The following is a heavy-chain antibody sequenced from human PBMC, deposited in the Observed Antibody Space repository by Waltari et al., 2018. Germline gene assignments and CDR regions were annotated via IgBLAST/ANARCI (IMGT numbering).Heavy chain of an antibody. Sequence: ELQLVESGGGLIQPGGSLRLPCEASGFRVSYNYMSWVRQAPGKGLEWVSVIHAGGNTYYGDSVKGRFTISRDISKNTLYLQMNSLTVEDSAMYYCARAGLGSPSQWLQLFDSWGQGTLVTVSS. J-gene: IGHJ4*02. D-gene: IGHD5-12*01. CDR2: IHAGGNT. CDR3: ARAGLGSPSQWLQLFDS. CDR1: GFRVSYNY. V-gene: IGHV3-53*01.